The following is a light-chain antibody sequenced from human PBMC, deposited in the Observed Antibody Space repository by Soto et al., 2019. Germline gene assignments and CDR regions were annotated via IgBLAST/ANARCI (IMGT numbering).Light chain of an antibody. V-gene: IGLV1-40*01. Sequence: QAVVTQPPSVSGAPGQRVTISCTGSRSNIGAGYDVHWYQQLPGTAPKLLIFGNSNRPSGVPDRFSGSKSGTSASLAITGLQAEDEADYYCQSYDNSLSGSRVFGGGTQLTVL. CDR1: RSNIGAGYD. CDR3: QSYDNSLSGSRV. CDR2: GNS. J-gene: IGLJ7*01.